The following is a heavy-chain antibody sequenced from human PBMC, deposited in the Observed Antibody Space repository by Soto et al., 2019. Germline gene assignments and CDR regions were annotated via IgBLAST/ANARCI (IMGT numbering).Heavy chain of an antibody. CDR1: GFTFSSYA. J-gene: IGHJ3*02. CDR2: ISYDGSNK. V-gene: IGHV3-30-3*01. D-gene: IGHD3-3*01. CDR3: GKDYDFWSGYGDAFDI. Sequence: GGSLRLSCAASGFTFSSYAMHWVRQAPGKGLEWVAVISYDGSNKYYADSVKGRFTISRDNSKNTLYLQMNGLRAEDTAVYYCGKDYDFWSGYGDAFDIWGQGTMVTVS.